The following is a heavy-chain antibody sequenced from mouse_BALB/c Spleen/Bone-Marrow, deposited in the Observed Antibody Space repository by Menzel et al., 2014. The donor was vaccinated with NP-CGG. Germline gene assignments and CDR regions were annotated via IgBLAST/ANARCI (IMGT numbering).Heavy chain of an antibody. CDR3: ARSGSSSGYFDY. Sequence: EVKLVESGGGLVQPGGSRKLSCAASGFTFSSFGMHWVRQAPEKGLEWVAYISSGSSTVYYADKVMGRFTISRDNPKNTLSLQMTSLRSEDTAMYYCARSGSSSGYFDYWGQGTTLTVSS. V-gene: IGHV5-17*02. CDR2: ISSGSSTV. J-gene: IGHJ2*01. D-gene: IGHD1-1*01. CDR1: GFTFSSFG.